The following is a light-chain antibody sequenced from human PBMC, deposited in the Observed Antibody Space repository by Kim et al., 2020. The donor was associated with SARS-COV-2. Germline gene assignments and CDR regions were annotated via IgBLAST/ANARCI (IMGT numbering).Light chain of an antibody. CDR1: QSVGSN. V-gene: IGKV3-15*01. J-gene: IGKJ1*01. CDR2: GAS. Sequence: EVVMTQSPATLSVSPGERSTLSCRASQSVGSNLAWYQQKPGQTPRLLIYGASTRVTVIPARFSGSGSGTEFTLTISSLQSEDSAVYYCHQYNDLPRTFGQGTKVDIK. CDR3: HQYNDLPRT.